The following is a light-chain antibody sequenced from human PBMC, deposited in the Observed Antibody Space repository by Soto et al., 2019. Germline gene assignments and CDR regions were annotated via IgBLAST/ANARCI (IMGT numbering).Light chain of an antibody. CDR3: QQYDNIPLT. Sequence: DLQMTQSPSSLSASVGYRVTITCQSSQDISDYLNWCQQKPGAAPKLLIYDASNLQAGVPSRFSGSGSGTEFTFTISSLQPEDVATYYCQQYDNIPLTFGGGTKADIK. CDR2: DAS. J-gene: IGKJ4*01. V-gene: IGKV1-33*01. CDR1: QDISDY.